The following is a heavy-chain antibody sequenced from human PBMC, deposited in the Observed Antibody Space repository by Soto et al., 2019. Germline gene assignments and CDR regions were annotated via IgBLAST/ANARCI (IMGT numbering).Heavy chain of an antibody. CDR1: GFTFSSYA. J-gene: IGHJ5*02. Sequence: GGSLRLSCAASGFTFSSYAMHWVRQAPGKGLEWVAVISYDGSNKYYADSVKGRFTISRDNSKNTLYVQMNSLRAEDTAVYYCARGAGQLRLGWFDPWGQGTLVTVSS. D-gene: IGHD6-25*01. V-gene: IGHV3-30-3*01. CDR3: ARGAGQLRLGWFDP. CDR2: ISYDGSNK.